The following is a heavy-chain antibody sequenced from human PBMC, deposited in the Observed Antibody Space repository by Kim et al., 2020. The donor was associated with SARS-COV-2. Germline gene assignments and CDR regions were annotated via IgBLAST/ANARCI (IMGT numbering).Heavy chain of an antibody. D-gene: IGHD3-22*01. CDR1: GGSVSSGSYY. CDR2: IYYSGST. J-gene: IGHJ4*02. Sequence: SETLSLTCTVSGGSVSSGSYYWSWIRQPPGKGLEWIGYIYYSGSTNYNPSLKSRVTISVDTSKNQFSLKLSSVTAADTAVYYCARVLSSGYYYPYYFDYWGQGTLVTVSS. CDR3: ARVLSSGYYYPYYFDY. V-gene: IGHV4-61*01.